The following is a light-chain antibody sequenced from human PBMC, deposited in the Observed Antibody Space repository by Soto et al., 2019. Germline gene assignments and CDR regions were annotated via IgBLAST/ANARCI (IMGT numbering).Light chain of an antibody. CDR3: ETWDSNTRC. Sequence: QSVLTQSSSASASLGSSVKLTCTLRSGHSSYIIAWHQQQAGKAPRYLMKVEGSGTYNKGSGVPDRFSGSSSGADRYLTISNLQFEDEADYYCETWDSNTRCFGGGTKLTVL. CDR2: VEGSGTY. J-gene: IGLJ2*01. CDR1: SGHSSYI. V-gene: IGLV4-60*02.